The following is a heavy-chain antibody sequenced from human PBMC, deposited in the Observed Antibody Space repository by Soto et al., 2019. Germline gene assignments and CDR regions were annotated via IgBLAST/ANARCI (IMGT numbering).Heavy chain of an antibody. D-gene: IGHD2-15*01. CDR3: ARWARHCIGGTCGLYFFYRDV. CDR1: GFTVNNNY. J-gene: IGHJ6*03. CDR2: IFSGGTT. V-gene: IGHV3-66*01. Sequence: EVQVAESGGGLVQPGGSLTLSCAASGFTVNNNYMTWVRQTPGRGPEWVSHIFSGGTTYYADSVKGRFTMSRDNSRNTVYRQMNSLRGEDTAVYYCARWARHCIGGTCGLYFFYRDVWGKGTTVTVSS.